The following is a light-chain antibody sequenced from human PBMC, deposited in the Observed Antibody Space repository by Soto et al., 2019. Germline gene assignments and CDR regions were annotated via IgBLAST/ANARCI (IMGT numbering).Light chain of an antibody. J-gene: IGKJ1*01. V-gene: IGKV3-20*01. CDR3: QQYGSSPT. Sequence: ELVLTQSPGTLSLSPGERATLSCRASQSVSSSYLAWYQQKPGQAPRLLIYGASSRATCIPDRFSGSGSVTDFTLSISRLEPEDFAVYYCQQYGSSPTFGQGTKV. CDR1: QSVSSSY. CDR2: GAS.